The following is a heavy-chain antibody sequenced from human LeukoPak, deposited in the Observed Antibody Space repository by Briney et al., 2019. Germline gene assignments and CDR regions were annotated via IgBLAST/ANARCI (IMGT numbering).Heavy chain of an antibody. Sequence: PGGSLRLSCAASGFTFSSYGMHWVRQAPGKGLEWVAVISYDGSNKYYADSVKGRFTISRDNSKNTLYLQMNSLRAEDTAVYYCAKDREVAVAGPGGMDVWGQGTTVTVPS. D-gene: IGHD6-19*01. J-gene: IGHJ6*02. CDR3: AKDREVAVAGPGGMDV. V-gene: IGHV3-30*18. CDR2: ISYDGSNK. CDR1: GFTFSSYG.